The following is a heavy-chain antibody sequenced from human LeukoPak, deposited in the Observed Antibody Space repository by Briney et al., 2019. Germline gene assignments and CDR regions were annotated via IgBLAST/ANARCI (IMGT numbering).Heavy chain of an antibody. V-gene: IGHV3-66*01. Sequence: GGSLRLSCAASGFTVTSNYMTWVRRAPGKGLECVSVIYSGGTTYYADSVKGRFTVSKDNSKNIFYLQMNSLRAEVTAVYFCARVTQRDWFGDPSGEYYFDSWGQGTLVTVSS. CDR2: IYSGGTT. J-gene: IGHJ4*02. CDR1: GFTVTSNY. CDR3: ARVTQRDWFGDPSGEYYFDS. D-gene: IGHD3-10*01.